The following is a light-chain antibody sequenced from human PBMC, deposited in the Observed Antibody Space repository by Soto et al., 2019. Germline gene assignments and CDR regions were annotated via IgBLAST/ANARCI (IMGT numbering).Light chain of an antibody. CDR3: SSYTSSSTPLV. CDR2: DVS. Sequence: QSALTQPASVSGSPGQSITISCTGTSSDVGGYNCVSWYQQHPGKAPKLMIYDVSNRPSGVSNRFSGSKSGNTASLTISGLQAEDESEYYCSSYTSSSTPLVFGGGTKLTVL. V-gene: IGLV2-14*01. J-gene: IGLJ2*01. CDR1: SSDVGGYNC.